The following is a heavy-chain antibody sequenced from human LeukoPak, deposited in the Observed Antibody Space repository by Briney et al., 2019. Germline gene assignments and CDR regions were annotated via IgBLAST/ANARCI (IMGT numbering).Heavy chain of an antibody. Sequence: SETLSLTCTVSGGSISSYYWSWIRQPPGKGLEWIGYIYYSGSTHYNPSLKSRVTISVDTSKNQFSLKLSSVTAADTAVYYCARGRSLGSGVYYFDYWSQGTLVTVSS. CDR3: ARGRSLGSGVYYFDY. CDR1: GGSISSYY. D-gene: IGHD3-3*01. CDR2: IYYSGST. J-gene: IGHJ4*02. V-gene: IGHV4-59*01.